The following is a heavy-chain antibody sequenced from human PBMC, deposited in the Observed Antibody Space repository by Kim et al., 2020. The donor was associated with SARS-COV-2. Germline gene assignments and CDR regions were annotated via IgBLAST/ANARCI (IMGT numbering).Heavy chain of an antibody. CDR3: ARDSSGWYVSYYYGMDV. J-gene: IGHJ6*02. V-gene: IGHV6-1*01. D-gene: IGHD6-19*01. CDR1: GDSVSSNSAA. Sequence: SQTLSLTCAISGDSVSSNSAAWNWIRQSPSRGLEWLGRTYYRSKWYNDYAVSVKSRITINPDTSKNQFSLQLNSVTPEDTAVYYCARDSSGWYVSYYYGMDVWGQGTTVTVSS. CDR2: TYYRSKWYN.